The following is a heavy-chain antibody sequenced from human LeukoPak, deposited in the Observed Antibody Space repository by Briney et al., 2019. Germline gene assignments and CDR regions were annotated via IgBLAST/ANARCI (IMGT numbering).Heavy chain of an antibody. V-gene: IGHV4-59*01. Sequence: SETLSLTCTVSGGSISSYYWSWIRQPPGKGLEWIGYISYSGSSNYNPSLKSRVTISVDTSKNQFSLKLSSVTAADTAVYYCARGRDPYYMDVWGKGTTVTISS. J-gene: IGHJ6*03. CDR1: GGSISSYY. CDR2: ISYSGSS. D-gene: IGHD5-24*01. CDR3: ARGRDPYYMDV.